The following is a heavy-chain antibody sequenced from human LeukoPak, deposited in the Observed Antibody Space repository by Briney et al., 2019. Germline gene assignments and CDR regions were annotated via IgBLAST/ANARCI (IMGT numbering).Heavy chain of an antibody. Sequence: SETLSLTCTVSGGSISSYYWSWIRQPPGKGLEWIGSIYHSGSTYYNPSLKSRVTISVDTSKNQFSLKLSSVTAADTAVYYCARDGYSYGYGRNWFDPWGQGTLVTVSS. CDR3: ARDGYSYGYGRNWFDP. CDR1: GGSISSYY. V-gene: IGHV4-59*12. D-gene: IGHD5-18*01. J-gene: IGHJ5*02. CDR2: IYHSGST.